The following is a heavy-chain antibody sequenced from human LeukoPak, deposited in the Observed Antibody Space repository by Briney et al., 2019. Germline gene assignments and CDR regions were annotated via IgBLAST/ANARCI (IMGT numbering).Heavy chain of an antibody. CDR2: IIPIFGTA. J-gene: IGHJ4*02. CDR1: GGTFSSYA. CDR3: ARDYIPHYDSSKSYYFDY. D-gene: IGHD3-22*01. V-gene: IGHV1-69*13. Sequence: SVKVSCKASGGTFSSYAISWVRQAPGQGLEWMGGIIPIFGTANYAQKFQGRVTITADESTSTAYMELSSLRSEDTAVYYCARDYIPHYDSSKSYYFDYWGQGTLVTVSS.